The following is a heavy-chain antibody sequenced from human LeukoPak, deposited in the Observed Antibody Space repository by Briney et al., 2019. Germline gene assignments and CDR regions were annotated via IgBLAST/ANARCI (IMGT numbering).Heavy chain of an antibody. CDR1: GGSISSGSDY. CDR3: ARDRDDFWTYYMDV. CDR2: IYTTGST. V-gene: IGHV4-61*02. Sequence: PSETLSPTCTVSGGSISSGSDYWSWIRQPAGKGLEWIGRIYTTGSTNYNPSLKSRVTISLDTSKNQFSLKLRSVTAADTAVYYCARDRDDFWTYYMDVWGKGTTVTVSS. D-gene: IGHD3-3*01. J-gene: IGHJ6*03.